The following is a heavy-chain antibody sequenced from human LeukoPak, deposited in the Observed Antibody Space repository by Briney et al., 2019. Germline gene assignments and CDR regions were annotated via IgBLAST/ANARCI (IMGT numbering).Heavy chain of an antibody. CDR1: FDSISSYY. CDR2: IYYSGST. J-gene: IGHJ3*02. Sequence: SETLSLTCTVSFDSISSYYWSWIRQPPGKGLEWIGYIYYSGSTIYNPSLKSRVSISLDTSKNQFSLMLRSVTAADTAVYYCARLLHAFDIWGQGAMVTVSS. D-gene: IGHD2/OR15-2a*01. CDR3: ARLLHAFDI. V-gene: IGHV4-59*08.